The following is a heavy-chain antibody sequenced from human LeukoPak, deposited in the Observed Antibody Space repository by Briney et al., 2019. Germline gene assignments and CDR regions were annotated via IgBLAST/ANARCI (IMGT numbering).Heavy chain of an antibody. CDR1: GLTFSDSA. V-gene: IGHV3-73*01. D-gene: IGHD2-15*01. Sequence: GGSLRLSCAASGLTFSDSAMHWVRQASGKGLEWVGRVRNKANNYATAYAASVRGRLTISRDDSNNTAYLQMNSLKTEDTAFYYCTTTSEVVYDAFDIWGQGTMVTVSS. CDR2: VRNKANNYAT. J-gene: IGHJ3*02. CDR3: TTTSEVVYDAFDI.